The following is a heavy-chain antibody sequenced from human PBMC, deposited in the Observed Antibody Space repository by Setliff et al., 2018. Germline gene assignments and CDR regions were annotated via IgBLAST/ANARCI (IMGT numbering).Heavy chain of an antibody. Sequence: SETLSLTCTVSGASLSSGTYYWGWIRQPPGKGLEWIGRIYYRGDTYYNASLKGRLTISVDTAQNQFSLRLTSVTAADTAVYYCARTGTYRYFDYWGQGALVTISS. V-gene: IGHV4-39*01. CDR1: GASLSSGTYY. CDR3: ARTGTYRYFDY. CDR2: IYYRGDT. D-gene: IGHD1-1*01. J-gene: IGHJ4*02.